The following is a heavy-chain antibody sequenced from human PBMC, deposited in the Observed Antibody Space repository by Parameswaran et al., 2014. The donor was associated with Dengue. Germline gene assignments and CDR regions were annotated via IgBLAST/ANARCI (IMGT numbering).Heavy chain of an antibody. Sequence: WIRQPPGKALEWLAHIFSTDEKSYSTSLMSRLTISKDTSKSQVVLTMANMGPVDTATYYCARIVGYSGNYYLSPGEFYLDYWARKLGHRLL. CDR2: IFSTDEK. CDR3: ARIVGYSGNYYLSPGEFYLDY. V-gene: IGHV2-26*01. J-gene: IGHJ4*01. D-gene: IGHD1-26*01.